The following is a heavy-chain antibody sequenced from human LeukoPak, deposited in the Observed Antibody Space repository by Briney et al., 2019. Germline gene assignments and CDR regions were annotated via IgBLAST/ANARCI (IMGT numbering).Heavy chain of an antibody. CDR1: GGSFSGYY. D-gene: IGHD3-9*01. CDR3: ARHLTGDFTFDY. V-gene: IGHV4-34*01. J-gene: IGHJ4*02. Sequence: SETLSLTCAVYGGSFSGYYWSWIRQPPGKGLEWIGEINHSGSTNYNPSLKSRVTISVDTSKNQFSLKLSSVTAADTAVYYCARHLTGDFTFDYWGQGTLVTVSS. CDR2: INHSGST.